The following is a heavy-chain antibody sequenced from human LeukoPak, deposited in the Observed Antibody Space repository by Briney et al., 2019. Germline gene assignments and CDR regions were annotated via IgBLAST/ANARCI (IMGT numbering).Heavy chain of an antibody. CDR2: IIPIFGTE. Sequence: SVKVSCKASGGTFSSYAISWVRQAPGQGLEWMGGIIPIFGTENYAQKFQGRVTMTADKSTSTAYMGLSSLRSEDTAVYYCARDGRYCSSTSCTRGWFDPWGQGTLVTVSS. CDR1: GGTFSSYA. J-gene: IGHJ5*02. CDR3: ARDGRYCSSTSCTRGWFDP. D-gene: IGHD2-2*01. V-gene: IGHV1-69*06.